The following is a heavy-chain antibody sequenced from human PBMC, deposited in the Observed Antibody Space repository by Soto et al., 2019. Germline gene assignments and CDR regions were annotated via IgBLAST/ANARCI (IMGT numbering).Heavy chain of an antibody. CDR1: GFTFSNYA. Sequence: GGSLRLSCAASGFTFSNYAIHWVRQAPGKGLEWVAVISYDGSKKYYADSVKGRFTISRDNSKNTLYLQMNSLRAEDTAVYYCATDSSGWYRYYYYFGMDVWGQGTTVTVSS. CDR2: ISYDGSKK. V-gene: IGHV3-30-3*01. CDR3: ATDSSGWYRYYYYFGMDV. J-gene: IGHJ6*02. D-gene: IGHD6-19*01.